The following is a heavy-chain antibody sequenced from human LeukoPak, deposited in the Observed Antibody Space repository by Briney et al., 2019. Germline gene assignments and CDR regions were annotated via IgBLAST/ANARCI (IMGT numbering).Heavy chain of an antibody. D-gene: IGHD3-10*01. CDR2: IYASGST. CDR3: ARGSVWFDP. CDR1: GGSIRSYY. Sequence: PSETLSLTCTVSGGSIRSYYWSWIRQPAGGGLQWIGRIYASGSTTYNPTLKSRVTMSLDTSKNQFSLKLSSVTAADTAVYYCARGSVWFDPWGQGTLVTVSS. V-gene: IGHV4-4*07. J-gene: IGHJ5*02.